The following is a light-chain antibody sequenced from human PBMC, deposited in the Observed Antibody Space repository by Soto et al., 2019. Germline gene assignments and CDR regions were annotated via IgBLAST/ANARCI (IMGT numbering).Light chain of an antibody. CDR3: AAWDDNLNAYV. V-gene: IGLV1-47*02. J-gene: IGLJ1*01. Sequence: QSVLTQPPSTSSTPGQTVTISCSGSTSNIGTFYVCWYQHLPGTAPKLLIYIGDQRASGVSDRFSASKSGTSASLAISGLRSDDEADYYCAAWDDNLNAYVFGSGTKLTVL. CDR1: TSNIGTFY. CDR2: IGD.